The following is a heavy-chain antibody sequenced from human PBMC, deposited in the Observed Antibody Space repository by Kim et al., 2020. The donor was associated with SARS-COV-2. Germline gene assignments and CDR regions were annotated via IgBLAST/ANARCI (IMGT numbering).Heavy chain of an antibody. V-gene: IGHV3-11*01. CDR1: GFTFSDYY. D-gene: IGHD2-8*01. J-gene: IGHJ4*02. Sequence: GGSLRLSCAASGFTFSDYYMSWIRQAPGKGLEWVSYISSSGSTIYYADSVKGRFTISRDNAKNSLYLQMNSLRAEDTAVYYCARDTSGYCTNGVCYRGIVDYWGQGTLVTVSS. CDR3: ARDTSGYCTNGVCYRGIVDY. CDR2: ISSSGSTI.